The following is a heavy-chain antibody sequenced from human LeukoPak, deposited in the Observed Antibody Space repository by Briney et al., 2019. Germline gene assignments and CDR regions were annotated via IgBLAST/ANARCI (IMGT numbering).Heavy chain of an antibody. D-gene: IGHD6-13*01. J-gene: IGHJ4*02. Sequence: SVKVSCKASGGTFSSYAISWVRQAPGQGLEWMGGIIPIFGTANYAQKFQGRVTITADESTSTAYMELSSLRSEDTAVYYCAMLGSAAAGIVDYWGQGTLVTVSS. CDR1: GGTFSSYA. CDR2: IIPIFGTA. V-gene: IGHV1-69*13. CDR3: AMLGSAAAGIVDY.